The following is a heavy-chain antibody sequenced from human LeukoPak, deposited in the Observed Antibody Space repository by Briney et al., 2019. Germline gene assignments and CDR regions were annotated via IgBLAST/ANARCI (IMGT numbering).Heavy chain of an antibody. Sequence: PSQTLSLTCTVSGGSISSGGYYWSWIRQPPGKGLEWIGYIYHSGSTYYNPSLKSRVTISVDRSKNQFSLKLSSVTAADTAVYYCARERVVLGAFDIWGQGTMVTVSS. V-gene: IGHV4-30-2*01. CDR3: ARERVVLGAFDI. CDR2: IYHSGST. D-gene: IGHD3-3*01. J-gene: IGHJ3*02. CDR1: GGSISSGGYY.